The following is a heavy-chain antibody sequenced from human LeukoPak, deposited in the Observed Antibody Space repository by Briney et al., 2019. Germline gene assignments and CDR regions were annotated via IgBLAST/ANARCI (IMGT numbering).Heavy chain of an antibody. CDR3: ARHKQLVSPFDY. D-gene: IGHD6-13*01. CDR1: GGSISRNY. Sequence: SETLSLICTVSGGSISRNYWNWVRQPPGKGLEWIGNIYYSETTNYNPSLKSRVTISVDTSKNQFSLKLSSVTAADTAVYYCARHKQLVSPFDYWGQGTLVTVSS. V-gene: IGHV4-59*08. J-gene: IGHJ4*02. CDR2: IYYSETT.